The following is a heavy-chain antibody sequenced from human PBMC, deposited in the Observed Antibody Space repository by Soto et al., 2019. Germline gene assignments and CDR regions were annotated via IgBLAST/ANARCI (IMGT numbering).Heavy chain of an antibody. Sequence: QVQLVESGGGVVQPGRSLRLSCAASGFTFSSYGMHWVRQAPGKGLEWVAVISYDGSNKYYADSVKGRFTISRDNSKNTLSLQMNSLRAEDTAVYYCAKSPHSADYWGQGTLVTVSS. CDR2: ISYDGSNK. CDR1: GFTFSSYG. D-gene: IGHD6-13*01. CDR3: AKSPHSADY. V-gene: IGHV3-30*18. J-gene: IGHJ4*02.